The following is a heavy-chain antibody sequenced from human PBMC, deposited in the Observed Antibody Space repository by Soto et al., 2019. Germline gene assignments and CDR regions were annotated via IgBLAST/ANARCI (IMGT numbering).Heavy chain of an antibody. CDR3: ARAYISGYWAYYFDY. CDR2: LIPIFGTA. V-gene: IGHV1-69*12. J-gene: IGHJ4*02. CDR1: GGTFSSYA. D-gene: IGHD6-19*01. Sequence: QVQLVQSGAEVKKPGSSVKVSCKASGGTFSSYAISWVRQAPGQGLEWMGGLIPIFGTANYAQKFQGRVTITADESTCQAYMELSSLRSEDTAVYYCARAYISGYWAYYFDYWGQGTLVTVSS.